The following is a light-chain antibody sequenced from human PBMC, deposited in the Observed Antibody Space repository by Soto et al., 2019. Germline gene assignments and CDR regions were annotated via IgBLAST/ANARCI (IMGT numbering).Light chain of an antibody. CDR3: NSYTGSSTYV. CDR2: DVR. CDR1: SSDVGGSDH. V-gene: IGLV2-14*03. J-gene: IGLJ1*01. Sequence: QSALTQPPSVSGSPGQSITVSCTGTSSDVGGSDHVNWYQQHPGKAPKLMIFDVRNRPSGVSTRFSGSKSGNAASLTISGLQAEDEADDYCNSYTGSSTYVFGTGTKLTVL.